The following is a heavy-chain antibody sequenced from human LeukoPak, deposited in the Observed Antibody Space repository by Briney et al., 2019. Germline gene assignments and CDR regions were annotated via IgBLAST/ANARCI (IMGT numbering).Heavy chain of an antibody. V-gene: IGHV3-30*04. CDR1: GFTFRNSG. J-gene: IGHJ4*02. CDR3: ARVDCSGGSCYSRY. CDR2: ISYDGSNK. D-gene: IGHD2-15*01. Sequence: GRSLRLSCAASGFTFRNSGIHWVRQAPGKGLEWVALISYDGSNKYYADSVKGRFTISRDNSKNTLYLQMNSLRAEDTAVYYCARVDCSGGSCYSRYWGQGTLVTVSS.